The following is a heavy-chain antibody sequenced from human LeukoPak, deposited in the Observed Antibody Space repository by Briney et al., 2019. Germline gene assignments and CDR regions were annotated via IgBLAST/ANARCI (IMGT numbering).Heavy chain of an antibody. J-gene: IGHJ4*02. D-gene: IGHD6-13*01. V-gene: IGHV4-34*01. CDR1: GGSFSGYY. CDR2: INHSGST. CDR3: AVSGGIAAAFDY. Sequence: SETLSLTCAVYGGSFSGYYWSWIRQPPGKGLEWIGEINHSGSTNYNPSLKSRVTISVDTSKNQFSLKLSSVTAAVTAVYYCAVSGGIAAAFDYWGQGTLVTVSS.